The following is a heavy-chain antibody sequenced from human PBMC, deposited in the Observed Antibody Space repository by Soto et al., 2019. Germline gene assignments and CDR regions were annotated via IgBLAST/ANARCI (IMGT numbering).Heavy chain of an antibody. CDR2: IYYSGST. J-gene: IGHJ3*02. Sequence: TLSLTCTVSGGSISSGDYYWSWIRQPPGKGLEWIGYIYYSGSTYYNPSLKSRVTISVDTSKNQLSLKLSSVTAADTAVYYCTRLPRSSDAFDIWGQGTMVTVSS. D-gene: IGHD3-10*01. CDR1: GGSISSGDYY. V-gene: IGHV4-30-4*01. CDR3: TRLPRSSDAFDI.